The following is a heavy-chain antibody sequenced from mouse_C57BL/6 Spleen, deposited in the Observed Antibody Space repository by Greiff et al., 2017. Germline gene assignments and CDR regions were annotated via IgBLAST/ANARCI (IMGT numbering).Heavy chain of an antibody. CDR1: GYTFTSYW. Sequence: QVQLQQSGTELVKPGASVKLSCKASGYTFTSYWMHWVKQRPGQGLEWIGNINPSNGGTNYNEKFKSKATLTVDKSSSTAYMQLISLTSEDSAVXYCAILLPPCYWALDGWGTGTSVTVSS. CDR2: INPSNGGT. J-gene: IGHJ4*01. CDR3: AILLPPCYWALDG. D-gene: IGHD1-1*01. V-gene: IGHV1-53*01.